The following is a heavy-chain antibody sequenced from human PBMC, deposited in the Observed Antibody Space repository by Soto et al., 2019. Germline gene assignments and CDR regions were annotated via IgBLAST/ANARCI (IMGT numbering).Heavy chain of an antibody. V-gene: IGHV3-23*01. J-gene: IGHJ5*02. Sequence: EVHLLESGGGLVQPGVSLRLSCAASGFTFSSYAMSWVLQAPGEGLEWVSAVSGRGGSTYYADSVNGRFTISRHNSQYTMSLQINSLRAEDTAVFYCAKDGGIAARAFWFDPCGQGTLVNVAS. D-gene: IGHD6-6*01. CDR1: GFTFSSYA. CDR3: AKDGGIAARAFWFDP. CDR2: VSGRGGST.